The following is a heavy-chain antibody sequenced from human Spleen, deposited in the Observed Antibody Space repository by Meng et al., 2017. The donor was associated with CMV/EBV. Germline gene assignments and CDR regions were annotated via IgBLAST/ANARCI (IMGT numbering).Heavy chain of an antibody. V-gene: IGHV3-43*01. CDR1: GFTFDDYT. CDR2: ISWDGGST. CDR3: ARGVPYYY. J-gene: IGHJ4*02. D-gene: IGHD2-21*01. Sequence: GESLKISCAASGFTFDDYTMHWVRQAPGKGLEWVSLISWDGGSTYYADSVKGRFTISRDTSKNTLFLQMNSLRAEDTAVYYCARGVPYYYWGQGTLVTVSS.